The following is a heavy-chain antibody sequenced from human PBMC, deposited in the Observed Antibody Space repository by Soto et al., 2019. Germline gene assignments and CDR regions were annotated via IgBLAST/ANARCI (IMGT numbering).Heavy chain of an antibody. Sequence: GASVKVSCKASGYTFTSYGISWVRQAPGQGLEWMGWISAYNGNTNYAQKLQGRVTMTTDTSTSTAYMELRSLRSDDTAVYYCARVGAYYFWSCYLPELGYYYYYMDVWGKGTTVTVSS. CDR2: ISAYNGNT. CDR1: GYTFTSYG. D-gene: IGHD3-3*01. CDR3: ARVGAYYFWSCYLPELGYYYYYMDV. V-gene: IGHV1-18*01. J-gene: IGHJ6*03.